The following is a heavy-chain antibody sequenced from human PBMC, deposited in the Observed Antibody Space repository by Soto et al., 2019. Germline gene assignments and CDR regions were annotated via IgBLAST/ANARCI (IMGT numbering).Heavy chain of an antibody. D-gene: IGHD6-19*01. Sequence: EVQLLESGGGLVQPGRSLRLSCAASGFTFSSYAMNWVRQAPGKGLEWVSAMSGTGGSTYYADSVKGRFTISRDNSKNTLYLQMNSLRVEDTAVFYCAKAVFSSGWSPSYFDYWGQGTLVTVSS. CDR3: AKAVFSSGWSPSYFDY. CDR1: GFTFSSYA. CDR2: MSGTGGST. J-gene: IGHJ4*02. V-gene: IGHV3-23*01.